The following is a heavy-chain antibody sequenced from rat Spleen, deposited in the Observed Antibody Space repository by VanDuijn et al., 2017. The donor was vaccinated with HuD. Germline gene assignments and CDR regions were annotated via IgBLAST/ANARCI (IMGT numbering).Heavy chain of an antibody. CDR1: GFTFSNRA. J-gene: IGHJ2*01. D-gene: IGHD2-2*01. V-gene: IGHV5-25*01. CDR3: ARPGYPGAFDY. CDR2: ISNSGGDN. Sequence: EVQLVESGGGLVQPGRSMKLSCAASGFTFSNRAMHWIRQAPTKGLEWVASISNSGGDNYFPDSVKGRFTIPRDNSKSTLYLQMNSLRSEDTATYYCARPGYPGAFDYWGQGVMVTVSS.